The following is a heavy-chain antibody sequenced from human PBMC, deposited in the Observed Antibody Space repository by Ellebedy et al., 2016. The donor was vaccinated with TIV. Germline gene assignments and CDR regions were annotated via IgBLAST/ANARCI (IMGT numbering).Heavy chain of an antibody. CDR2: INPDSGVT. J-gene: IGHJ6*02. CDR3: ARVRRGSSGMDV. CDR1: GYTFTANY. Sequence: ASVKVPCKASGYTFTANYVHWVRQAPGQGLEWMGWINPDSGVTNFAQKFQGWVTMTRDTSVNTAYMELSRLEFDDTAVYYCARVRRGSSGMDVWGQGTTVTVS. D-gene: IGHD6-19*01. V-gene: IGHV1-2*04.